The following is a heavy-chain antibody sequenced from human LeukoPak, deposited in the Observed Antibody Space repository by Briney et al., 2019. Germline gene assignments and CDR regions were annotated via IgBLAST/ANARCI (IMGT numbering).Heavy chain of an antibody. CDR1: GFIFSDYY. D-gene: IGHD3-22*01. V-gene: IGHV3-11*04. Sequence: GGSLRLSCAVSGFIFSDYYMSWIRQAPGKGLEWVSYISNSDSTTFYADSVKGRFTISRDNAKNSLYLQMNSLRVEDTALYYCANFRPYDSSGYSLNAFDIWGQGTMVTVSS. CDR3: ANFRPYDSSGYSLNAFDI. CDR2: ISNSDSTT. J-gene: IGHJ3*02.